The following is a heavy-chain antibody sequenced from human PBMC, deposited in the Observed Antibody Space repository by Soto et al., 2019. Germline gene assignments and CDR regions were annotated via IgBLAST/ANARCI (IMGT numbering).Heavy chain of an antibody. CDR1: GASISSNGYY. J-gene: IGHJ4*02. V-gene: IGHV4-31*03. CDR3: ARPYDVWSGYGLFDS. CDR2: IYYSGTT. D-gene: IGHD3-3*01. Sequence: QVQLQASGPGLVKPSQTLSLTCTVSGASISSNGYYWSWVRQHPGKGLEWIGSIYYSGTTSYNPSLESRVTISLDTSENKCSLRLRSMTAADTGVYYRARPYDVWSGYGLFDSWGQGSLVTVSS.